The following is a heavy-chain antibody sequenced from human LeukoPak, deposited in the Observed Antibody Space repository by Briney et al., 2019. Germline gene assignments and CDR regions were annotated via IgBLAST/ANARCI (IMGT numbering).Heavy chain of an antibody. CDR3: ATPSYLPLGYCSSTSCYAQFDY. CDR2: FDPEDGET. Sequence: ASVKVSCKVSGYTLTELYMHWVRQAPGKGLEWMGGFDPEDGETIYAQKFQGRVTMTEDTSTDTAYMELSSLRSEDTAVYYCATPSYLPLGYCSSTSCYAQFDYWGQGTLVTVSS. CDR1: GYTLTELY. V-gene: IGHV1-24*01. D-gene: IGHD2-2*01. J-gene: IGHJ4*02.